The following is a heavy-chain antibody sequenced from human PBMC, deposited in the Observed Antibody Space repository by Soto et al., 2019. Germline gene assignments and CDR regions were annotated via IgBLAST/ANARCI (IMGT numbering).Heavy chain of an antibody. Sequence: GASVKVSCKASGYTFTSYAMHWVRQAPGQRLEWVGWINAYSGKTHYAQKLQGKVTMTTDTSTNTAYLELRSLRSDDTAMYYCARRRITGTTPERSYYGMDVWGQGTTVTAP. CDR1: GYTFTSYA. CDR3: ARRRITGTTPERSYYGMDV. D-gene: IGHD1-20*01. J-gene: IGHJ6*02. V-gene: IGHV1-18*01. CDR2: INAYSGKT.